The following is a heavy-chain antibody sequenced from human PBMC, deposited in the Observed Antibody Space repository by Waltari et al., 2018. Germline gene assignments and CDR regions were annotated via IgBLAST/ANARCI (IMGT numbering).Heavy chain of an antibody. Sequence: EVQLVESGGGLIRPGGSVRLSCAASGFTVSSNYMSWVRQAPGKGVEWVSVIYSGGSTYYADSVKGRFTISRDNSKNTLYLQMNSLRAEDTAVYYCARDSSGWFMDWGQGTLVTVSS. CDR1: GFTVSSNY. CDR2: IYSGGST. CDR3: ARDSSGWFMD. D-gene: IGHD6-19*01. V-gene: IGHV3-53*01. J-gene: IGHJ4*02.